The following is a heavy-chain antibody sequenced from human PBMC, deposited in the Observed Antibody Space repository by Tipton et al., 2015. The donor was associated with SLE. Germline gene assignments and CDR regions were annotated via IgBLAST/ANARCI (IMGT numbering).Heavy chain of an antibody. D-gene: IGHD7-27*01. CDR2: IYYSGST. V-gene: IGHV4-39*07. CDR3: ARGNWG. J-gene: IGHJ4*02. CDR1: GGSISSSSYY. Sequence: LRLSCTVSGGSISSSSYYWGWIRQPPGKGLEWIGSIYYSGSTYYNPSLKSRVTISVDTSKNQFSLKLSSVTAADTAVYYCARGNWGWGQGTLVTVSS.